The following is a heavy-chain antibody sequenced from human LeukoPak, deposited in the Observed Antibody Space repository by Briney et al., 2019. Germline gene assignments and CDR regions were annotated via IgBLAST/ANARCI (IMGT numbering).Heavy chain of an antibody. V-gene: IGHV3-33*08. Sequence: PGRSLRLSCAASGFTFSSYAMHWVRQAPGKGLEWVAIIWYDGSYKYYADSVKGRFTISGDNSRNTLYLHMNSLRAEDTAVYYCARDHDILTGYPTYYFDYWGQGTLVTVSS. CDR1: GFTFSSYA. J-gene: IGHJ4*02. CDR3: ARDHDILTGYPTYYFDY. CDR2: IWYDGSYK. D-gene: IGHD3-9*01.